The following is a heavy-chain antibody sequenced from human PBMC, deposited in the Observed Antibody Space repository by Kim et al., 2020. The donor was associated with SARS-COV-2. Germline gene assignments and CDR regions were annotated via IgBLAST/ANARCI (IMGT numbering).Heavy chain of an antibody. CDR2: IYYSGST. V-gene: IGHV4-31*03. J-gene: IGHJ2*01. Sequence: SETLSLTCTVSGGSISSGGYYWSWIRQHPGKGLEWIGYIYYSGSTYYNPSLKSRVTISVDTSKNQFSLKLSSVTAADTAVYYCARVAAAGTWYFDLWGRGTLVTVSS. D-gene: IGHD6-13*01. CDR3: ARVAAAGTWYFDL. CDR1: GGSISSGGYY.